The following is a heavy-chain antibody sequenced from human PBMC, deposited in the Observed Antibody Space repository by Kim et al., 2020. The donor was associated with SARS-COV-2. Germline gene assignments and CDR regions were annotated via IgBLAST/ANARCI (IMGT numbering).Heavy chain of an antibody. V-gene: IGHV4-30-4*01. CDR2: IYYNGRT. D-gene: IGHD3-3*01. CDR3: ARFSNLGFCGQTRCLVLDA. J-gene: IGHJ1*01. CDR1: GASLTSSDHY. Sequence: SETLSLTCSVSGASLTSSDHYWSWLRQPPGRGLEWIGNIYYNGRTYYSPSLQSRATIFLDTSKNQFSLHLSSVTAADTAVYYCARFSNLGFCGQTRCLVLDAWGQGSLVTVSS.